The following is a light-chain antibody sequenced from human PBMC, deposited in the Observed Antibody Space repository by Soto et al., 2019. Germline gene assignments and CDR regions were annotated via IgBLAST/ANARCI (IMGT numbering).Light chain of an antibody. CDR2: GAS. CDR3: QQYNNWIT. Sequence: EIVMTQSPATLSVSPGERATLSCRASQSVSSNLAWYQRKPGQAPRLLIYGASTRATGIPARFSGSGSGTEFTLTISSLQSGDFAVYYCQQYNNWITFSQGTRLEIK. V-gene: IGKV3-15*01. CDR1: QSVSSN. J-gene: IGKJ5*01.